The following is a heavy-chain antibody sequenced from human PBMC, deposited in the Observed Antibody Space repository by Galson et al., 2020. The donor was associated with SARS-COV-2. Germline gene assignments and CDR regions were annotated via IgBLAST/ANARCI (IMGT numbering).Heavy chain of an antibody. D-gene: IGHD1-7*01. V-gene: IGHV1-46*01. Sequence: ASVKVSCKASGYTFTSYYMNWVRQAPGQGLEWMGIINPSGGSTSYAQKFQGRVTMTRDTSTSTVYMELSSLRSEDTAVYYCARGNGLELRLLLEYFQHWSQGTLVTVSS. CDR3: ARGNGLELRLLLEYFQH. CDR1: GYTFTSYY. J-gene: IGHJ1*01. CDR2: INPSGGST.